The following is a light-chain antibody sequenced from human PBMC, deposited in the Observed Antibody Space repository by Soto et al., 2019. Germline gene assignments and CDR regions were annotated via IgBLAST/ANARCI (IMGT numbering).Light chain of an antibody. J-gene: IGLJ1*01. CDR1: SSDVGGYNY. CDR3: SSYTSSSTRV. Sequence: QSALTQPASVSGSPGQSITISCTGTSSDVGGYNYVSWYQQHPGKAPKLMIYDVSNRPSGVSNRFSGSKSGNTASLTISGLQAEDAADYYCSSYTSSSTRVFGTGTNVTVL. CDR2: DVS. V-gene: IGLV2-14*01.